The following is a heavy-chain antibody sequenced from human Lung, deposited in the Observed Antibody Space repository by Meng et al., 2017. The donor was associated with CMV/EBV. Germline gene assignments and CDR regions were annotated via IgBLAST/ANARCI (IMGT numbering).Heavy chain of an antibody. CDR2: ISCYNGNT. CDR3: ARDRVGRRFVEWLGLRY. D-gene: IGHD3-3*01. J-gene: IGHJ4*02. Sequence: SVTVSFQASVYTFTSYGIRWVRQAPGQGLEWMGLISCYNGNTNYAQKLQGRVTMTTDKATSTAYMELRSLRADDTAVYYCARDRVGRRFVEWLGLRYWGQGTMVTVSS. V-gene: IGHV1-18*01. CDR1: VYTFTSYG.